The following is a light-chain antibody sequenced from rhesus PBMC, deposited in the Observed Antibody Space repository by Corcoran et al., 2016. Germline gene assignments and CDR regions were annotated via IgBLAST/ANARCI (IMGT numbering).Light chain of an antibody. J-gene: IGKJ3*01. V-gene: IGKV2-73*01. Sequence: DIVMTQTPLSLPVTPGEPASISCRSSQSLLHSNGNTYLYWYLQKPGHPPRPLIYRVSNQFSWVHDRFRGRGSGTDFTLKISRVEAEEVGVYYCMQALQTPFTFGPGTKLDIK. CDR2: RVS. CDR3: MQALQTPFT. CDR1: QSLLHSNGNTY.